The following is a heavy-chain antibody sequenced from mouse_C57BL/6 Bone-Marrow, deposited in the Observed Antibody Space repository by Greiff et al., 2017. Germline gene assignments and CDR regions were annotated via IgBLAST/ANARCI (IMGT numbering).Heavy chain of an antibody. CDR2: ISNLAYSI. CDR3: ARHGVGYNYFDY. CDR1: GFTFSDYG. J-gene: IGHJ2*01. V-gene: IGHV5-15*01. D-gene: IGHD2-2*01. Sequence: EVQGVESGGGLVQPGGSLKLSCAASGFTFSDYGMAWVRQAPRKGPEWVAFISNLAYSIYYADTVTGRFTLSRENAKNTLYLEMSSLRSEDTAMYYCARHGVGYNYFDYWGQGTTLTVSS.